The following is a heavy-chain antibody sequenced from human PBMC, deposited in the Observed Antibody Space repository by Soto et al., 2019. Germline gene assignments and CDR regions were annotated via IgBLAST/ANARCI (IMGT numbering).Heavy chain of an antibody. CDR3: ARASHNSNLYYYYYGMDV. Sequence: QVQLVQSGAEVKKPGSSVKVSCKASAGTFSSYAISWVRQAPGQRLEWMGGLIPIFGTANYAQKFQGRVTITADESTSTAYMELSSLRSEDTAVYYCARASHNSNLYYYYYGMDVWGQGTTVTVSS. V-gene: IGHV1-69*01. J-gene: IGHJ6*02. CDR2: LIPIFGTA. CDR1: AGTFSSYA. D-gene: IGHD4-4*01.